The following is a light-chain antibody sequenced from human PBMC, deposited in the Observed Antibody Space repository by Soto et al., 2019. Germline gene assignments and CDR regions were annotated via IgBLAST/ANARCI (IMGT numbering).Light chain of an antibody. CDR3: QQYGSSPT. Sequence: EIVLTQSPGTLSLSPGERATLSCRASQSVISNYLAWYQQKPGLAPRLLIYGASSRATGIPDRFSGSGSGTDFTLTISGLEPEDFAVYYCQQYGSSPTFGQGTKVDIK. CDR1: QSVISNY. J-gene: IGKJ1*01. V-gene: IGKV3-20*01. CDR2: GAS.